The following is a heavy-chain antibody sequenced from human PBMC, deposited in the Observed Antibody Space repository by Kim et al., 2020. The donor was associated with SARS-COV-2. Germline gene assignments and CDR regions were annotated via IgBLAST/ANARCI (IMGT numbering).Heavy chain of an antibody. V-gene: IGHV1-69*10. CDR3: VRGGQDYRNPVDY. J-gene: IGHJ4*02. CDR1: GGTFSSYA. Sequence: SVKVSCKASGGTFSSYAISWVRQAPGQGLEWAGGIIPMLGKAHYAQKFQGRVTITADESTSTAYMELSSLRPEDTAVSYCVRGGQDYRNPVDYWGQGTL. CDR2: IIPMLGKA. D-gene: IGHD4-4*01.